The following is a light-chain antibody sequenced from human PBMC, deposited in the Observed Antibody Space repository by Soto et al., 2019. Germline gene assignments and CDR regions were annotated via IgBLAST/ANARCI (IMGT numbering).Light chain of an antibody. CDR2: EVS. Sequence: QSALTQPASVSGSPGQSITVSCTGTDNDIGGADYVSWYQQHPGKAPKLIIYEVSHRPSGISSRFSGSKSGTTASLTISRLQTEDEAHYFCGSYTSAHTLEGIDFGGGTKVTVL. CDR3: GSYTSAHTLEGID. CDR1: DNDIGGADY. V-gene: IGLV2-14*01. J-gene: IGLJ2*01.